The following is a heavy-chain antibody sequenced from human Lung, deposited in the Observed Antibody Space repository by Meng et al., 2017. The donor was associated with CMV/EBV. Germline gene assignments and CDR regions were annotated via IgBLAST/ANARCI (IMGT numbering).Heavy chain of an antibody. V-gene: IGHV1-2*02. J-gene: IGHJ5*02. CDR1: GYTFTGYY. D-gene: IGHD2-2*02. CDR2: INPNSGGT. Sequence: ASVXVSXKASGYTFTGYYMHWVRQAPGQGLEWMGWINPNSGGTNYAQKFQGRVTMTRDTSISTAYMELSRLRSDDTAVYYCASGGYCSSTSCYRGWFDPWGQGTXVTVYS. CDR3: ASGGYCSSTSCYRGWFDP.